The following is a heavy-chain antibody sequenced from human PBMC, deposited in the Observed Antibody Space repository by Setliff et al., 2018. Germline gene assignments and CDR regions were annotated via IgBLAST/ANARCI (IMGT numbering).Heavy chain of an antibody. CDR1: GDSLSGDNYF. V-gene: IGHV4-30-4*02. CDR2: IYYTGKT. D-gene: IGHD3-10*01. Sequence: KTSETLSLTCTVSGDSLSGDNYFWSWIRHLPGKGLQWLGHIYYTGKTYYNPSLKSRLEMSVDTSKGEFALRLSSVTAADTAVYYCARTSTYVLGSGSYWDRWFDPWSQGTLVTVSS. J-gene: IGHJ5*02. CDR3: ARTSTYVLGSGSYWDRWFDP.